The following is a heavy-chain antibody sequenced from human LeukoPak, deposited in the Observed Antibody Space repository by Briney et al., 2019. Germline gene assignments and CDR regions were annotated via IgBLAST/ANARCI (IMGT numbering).Heavy chain of an antibody. D-gene: IGHD3-16*01. CDR1: GGSFSGYY. CDR3: ARSAYVGWFDP. CDR2: INHSGST. Sequence: SETLSLTCAVYGGSFSGYYWSWIRQPPGKGLEWIGEINHSGSTNYNPSLKSRVTISVDTSKNQFSLKLSSVTAADTAVYYCARSAYVGWFDPWGQGTLVTVSS. V-gene: IGHV4-34*01. J-gene: IGHJ5*02.